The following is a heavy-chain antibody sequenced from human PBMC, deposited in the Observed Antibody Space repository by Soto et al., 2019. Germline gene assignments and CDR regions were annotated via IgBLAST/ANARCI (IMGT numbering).Heavy chain of an antibody. J-gene: IGHJ4*02. CDR2: IYYSGST. CDR3: ARLPYGDSELDY. V-gene: IGHV4-39*01. Sequence: QLQLQESGPGLVKPSETLSLTCTVSGGSISSSSYYWGWIRKTPGKGLEWIGSIYYSGSTYYNPSLNSRVTISVDTSKTQFSLKLSSVTAADTAVYYCARLPYGDSELDYWGQGTLVTVSS. CDR1: GGSISSSSYY. D-gene: IGHD4-17*01.